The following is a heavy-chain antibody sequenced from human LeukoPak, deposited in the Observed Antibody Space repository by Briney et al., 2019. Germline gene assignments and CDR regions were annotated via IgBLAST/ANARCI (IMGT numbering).Heavy chain of an antibody. CDR3: AGGIAAAGTGWFDP. V-gene: IGHV4-39*01. CDR2: IYYSGST. CDR1: GGSISSRSYC. Sequence: IPSETLSLTCTVSGGSISSRSYCWGWIRQPPGKGLEWIGSIYYSGSTYYNPPLKSRVTISVDTSKNQFSLKLSPVTAAGTAVYYCAGGIAAAGTGWFDPWGQGTLVTVSS. J-gene: IGHJ5*02. D-gene: IGHD6-13*01.